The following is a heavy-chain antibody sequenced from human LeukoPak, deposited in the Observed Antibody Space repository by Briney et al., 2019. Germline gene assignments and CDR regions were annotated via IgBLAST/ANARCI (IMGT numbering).Heavy chain of an antibody. Sequence: PSETLSLTCTVSGDSFGGYYWTWIRQPPGKGLERIGYIHTSGGTNYNPSLKSRVTMSVDTSKNQFSLKLTSVTAADTAVYFCARQAYYSPSGSWTGFDFWGQGTLASVSS. CDR2: IHTSGGT. D-gene: IGHD3-10*01. V-gene: IGHV4-4*09. CDR1: GDSFGGYY. J-gene: IGHJ4*02. CDR3: ARQAYYSPSGSWTGFDF.